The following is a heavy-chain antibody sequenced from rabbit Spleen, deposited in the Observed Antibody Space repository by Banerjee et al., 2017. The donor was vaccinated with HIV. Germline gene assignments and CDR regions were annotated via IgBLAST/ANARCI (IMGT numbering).Heavy chain of an antibody. J-gene: IGHJ4*01. CDR2: IYTASGNT. CDR1: GFDLRNYYY. CDR3: ARGLFYAGGAAYDDAPFSL. Sequence: QEQLVESGGGLVQPGGSLTLSCTASGFDLRNYYYMCWVRQAPGKGLEWIACIYTASGNTYYASWAKGRFTITRSTSLNTVTLQMTSLTAADTATYFCARGLFYAGGAAYDDAPFSLWGQGTLVTVS. V-gene: IGHV1S43*01. D-gene: IGHD4-2*01.